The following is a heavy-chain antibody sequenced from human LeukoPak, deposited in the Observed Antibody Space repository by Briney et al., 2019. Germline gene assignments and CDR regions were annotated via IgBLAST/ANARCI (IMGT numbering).Heavy chain of an antibody. CDR2: ISAYNGNT. Sequence: ASVKVSCKASGYTFTSYGISWVRQAPGQGLEWMGWISAYNGNTNYAQKLQGRVTMTTDTSTSTAYMDLRSLRSDDTAVYYCARGNSSSWYGWYFDYWGQGTLVTVSS. CDR3: ARGNSSSWYGWYFDY. D-gene: IGHD6-13*01. V-gene: IGHV1-18*01. J-gene: IGHJ4*02. CDR1: GYTFTSYG.